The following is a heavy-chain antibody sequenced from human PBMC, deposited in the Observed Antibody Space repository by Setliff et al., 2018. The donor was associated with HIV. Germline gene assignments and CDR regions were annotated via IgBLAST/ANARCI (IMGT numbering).Heavy chain of an antibody. J-gene: IGHJ5*02. CDR2: INHSGST. V-gene: IGHV4-34*01. CDR3: ARGQSTRLSGYYGSGSYYPASWFDP. CDR1: GGSFSGYY. D-gene: IGHD3-10*01. Sequence: PSETLSLTCAVYGGSFSGYYWSWIRQPPGKGLEWIGEINHSGSTNYNPSLKSRVTISVDTSKNQFSLKLSSVTAADTAVYYCARGQSTRLSGYYGSGSYYPASWFDPWGQGTLVTVSS.